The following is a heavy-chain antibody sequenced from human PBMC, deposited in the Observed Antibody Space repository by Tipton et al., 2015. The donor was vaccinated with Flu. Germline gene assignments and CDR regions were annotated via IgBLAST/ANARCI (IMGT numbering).Heavy chain of an antibody. Sequence: TLSLTCKVSSVSISSGGYYWSWIRQHPGKDLEWIGFVSYSGNTYYNPSLKGLGTISVDTSKNQSSLKLSSVTAADTAVYYCARARGYCSGGHCYSYYFDYWGQGTLVTVSS. D-gene: IGHD2-15*01. CDR1: SVSISSGGYY. CDR2: VSYSGNT. CDR3: ARARGYCSGGHCYSYYFDY. V-gene: IGHV4-31*01. J-gene: IGHJ4*02.